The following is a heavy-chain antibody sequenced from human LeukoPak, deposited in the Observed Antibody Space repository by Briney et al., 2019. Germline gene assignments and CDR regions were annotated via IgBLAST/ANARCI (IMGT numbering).Heavy chain of an antibody. CDR3: ARRCGDFDY. CDR1: GGSISNNNCY. J-gene: IGHJ4*02. D-gene: IGHD2-15*01. CDR2: VYYTGKT. V-gene: IGHV4-39*01. Sequence: SETLSLTCTVAGGSISNNNCYWGWVRQPPGEGLEWIGSVYYTGKTYYNPSLMSRVTTSVDTSKNQFSLKLSSVTAADTAVYYCARRCGDFDYWGQGILVTVSS.